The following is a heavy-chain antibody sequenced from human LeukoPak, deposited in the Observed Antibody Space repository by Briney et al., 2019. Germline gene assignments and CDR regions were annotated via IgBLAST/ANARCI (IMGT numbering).Heavy chain of an antibody. D-gene: IGHD6-19*01. Sequence: GGSLRLSCATSGFTFSYYGIHWVRQAPGKGLEWVAVMWSDGIRKYYTDSVKGRFTVSRDTSKNTQYLEMSSLRVEDTAVYYCTRDADTSGHYDIFDMWGQGTMVTVSS. CDR1: GFTFSYYG. CDR3: TRDADTSGHYDIFDM. J-gene: IGHJ3*02. CDR2: MWSDGIRK. V-gene: IGHV3-33*01.